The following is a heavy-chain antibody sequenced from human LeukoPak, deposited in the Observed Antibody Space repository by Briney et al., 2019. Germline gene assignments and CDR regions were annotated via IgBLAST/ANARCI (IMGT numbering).Heavy chain of an antibody. D-gene: IGHD1-1*01. V-gene: IGHV5-51*01. CDR3: ARHPRIPRERRHHYYYTDV. J-gene: IGHJ6*03. Sequence: GESLKISCKGSGNSFSSYWIGWVRQMPGKGLEWMGIIYPGNSDTIYSPSFQGQVTISVDKSISTAYLQWSSLKASDTAIYYCARHPRIPRERRHHYYYTDVWGKGTTVTVSS. CDR1: GNSFSSYW. CDR2: IYPGNSDT.